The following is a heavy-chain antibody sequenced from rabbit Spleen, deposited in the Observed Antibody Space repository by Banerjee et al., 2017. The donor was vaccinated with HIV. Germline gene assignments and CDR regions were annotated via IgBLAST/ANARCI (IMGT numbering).Heavy chain of an antibody. CDR2: IDTSNGDT. D-gene: IGHD1-1*01. CDR3: ARNYVNAFDP. Sequence: LEESGGGLVKPGGTLTLTCTVSGFYFSSNWICWVRQAPGKGLEWIACIDTSNGDTDYANWPKGRFTISKTSSTTVTLQMTSLTAADTATYFCARNYVNAFDPWGQGTLVTVS. J-gene: IGHJ2*01. V-gene: IGHV1S45*01. CDR1: GFYFSSNW.